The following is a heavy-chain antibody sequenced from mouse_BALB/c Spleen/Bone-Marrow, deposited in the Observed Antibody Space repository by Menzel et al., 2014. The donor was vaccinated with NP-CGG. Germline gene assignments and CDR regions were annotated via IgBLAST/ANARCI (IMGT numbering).Heavy chain of an antibody. J-gene: IGHJ2*01. V-gene: IGHV14-3*02. Sequence: EVKLMESGAELVKPGASVKLSCTASGFNIKDTYMHWVKQRPEQGMEWIGRIDPANGNTKYDPKFQGKATITADTSSNTAYLQFSSLTSEDTAVYYCARYRLGTYFDYWGQGTTLTVSS. CDR1: GFNIKDTY. D-gene: IGHD1-2*01. CDR2: IDPANGNT. CDR3: ARYRLGTYFDY.